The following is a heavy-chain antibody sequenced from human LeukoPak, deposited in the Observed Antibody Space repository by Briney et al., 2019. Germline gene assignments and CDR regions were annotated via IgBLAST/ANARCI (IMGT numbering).Heavy chain of an antibody. D-gene: IGHD5-18*01. V-gene: IGHV3-48*01. J-gene: IGHJ4*02. Sequence: GGSLRLSCAASGFTFSRYCMKWVRQAPGKGLEWISYISHGSTRIFYADFVEGRFTVSRDDAKNALYLQMNSLRVEDTAVYYCARDPGYSYAMDSWGQGTLVIVSS. CDR1: GFTFSRYC. CDR2: ISHGSTRI. CDR3: ARDPGYSYAMDS.